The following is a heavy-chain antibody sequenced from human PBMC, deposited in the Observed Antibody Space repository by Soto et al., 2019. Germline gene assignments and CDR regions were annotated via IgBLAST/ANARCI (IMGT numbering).Heavy chain of an antibody. J-gene: IGHJ6*02. D-gene: IGHD3-3*01. Sequence: SETLSLTCTVSGGSVSTYYWSWIRQPPGKGLEWIGYISHSGSTNYNPSLKSRVTISVDTSKNQVSLKVSSVTAADTAVYYCARSGRFLGSSYHFYGTYVPAQGTAVLVSS. CDR2: ISHSGST. CDR3: ARSGRFLGSSYHFYGTYV. V-gene: IGHV4-59*02. CDR1: GGSVSTYY.